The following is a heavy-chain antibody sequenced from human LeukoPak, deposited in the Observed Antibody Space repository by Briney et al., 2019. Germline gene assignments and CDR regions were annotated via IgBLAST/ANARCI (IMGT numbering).Heavy chain of an antibody. CDR1: GFTFSSYSM. CDR3: GHYRGTAAGRGGAFDI. Sequence: GSLRLSCAASGFTFSSYSMNWVRQPPGKGLEWIGEIYHSGGTNYNPSLKNRVTMSVDKSKNQFSLNLSSVTAADTAVYYRGHYRGTAAGRGGAFDIWGQGTMVTVSS. D-gene: IGHD6-13*01. J-gene: IGHJ3*02. V-gene: IGHV4-4*02. CDR2: IYHSGGT.